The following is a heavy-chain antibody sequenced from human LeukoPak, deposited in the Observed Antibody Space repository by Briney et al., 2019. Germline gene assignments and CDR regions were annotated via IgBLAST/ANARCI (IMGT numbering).Heavy chain of an antibody. J-gene: IGHJ4*02. CDR1: GFTCSHAW. CDR2: IKSETDGGRA. Sequence: GGSLRLSCAASGFTCSHAWMSWARQTPGKGLEWVGRIKSETDGGRADYAASVEGRFTISRDDSKNTLYLQINSLKTEDTGVYYCNTDQTHYDFWSDSYETSHFDYWGQGTLVTVSS. CDR3: NTDQTHYDFWSDSYETSHFDY. V-gene: IGHV3-15*01. D-gene: IGHD3-3*01.